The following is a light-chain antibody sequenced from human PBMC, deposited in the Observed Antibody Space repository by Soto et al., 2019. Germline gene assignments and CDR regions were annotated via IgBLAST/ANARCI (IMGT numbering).Light chain of an antibody. CDR2: KAS. Sequence: DIQMTQSPSTLSGSVGDRVTITCRASQTISSWLAWYQQKPGKAPKLLIYKASTLKSGVPSRFSGSGSGTEFTPTISSLQPDDFATYHCQHYNSYSEAFGQGTKVDIK. J-gene: IGKJ1*01. CDR3: QHYNSYSEA. CDR1: QTISSW. V-gene: IGKV1-5*03.